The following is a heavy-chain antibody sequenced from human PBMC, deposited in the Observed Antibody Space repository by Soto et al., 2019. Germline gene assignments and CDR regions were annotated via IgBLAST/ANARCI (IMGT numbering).Heavy chain of an antibody. J-gene: IGHJ4*02. V-gene: IGHV4-34*01. Sequence: SETLSLTCAVYGGSFSGYYWSWIRQPPGKGLEWIGEINHSGSTNYNPSLKSRVTISVDTSKNQFSLKLSSVTAADTAVYYCARALILYYYGSGSPRSGYFDYWGQGTLVTVSS. CDR2: INHSGST. CDR3: ARALILYYYGSGSPRSGYFDY. D-gene: IGHD3-10*01. CDR1: GGSFSGYY.